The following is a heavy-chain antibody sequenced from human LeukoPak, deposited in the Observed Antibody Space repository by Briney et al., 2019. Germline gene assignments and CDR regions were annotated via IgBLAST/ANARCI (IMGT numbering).Heavy chain of an antibody. V-gene: IGHV3-30*02. D-gene: IGHD1-7*01. CDR2: IRYDGSNK. Sequence: GGSLRLSCAASGFTFSSYGMHWVRQAPGKGLEWVAFIRYDGSNKYYADSVKGRFTISRDNAKNSLYLQMNSLRAEDTAVYYCASRGGNFHWGQGTLVTVSS. CDR3: ASRGGNFH. CDR1: GFTFSSYG. J-gene: IGHJ4*02.